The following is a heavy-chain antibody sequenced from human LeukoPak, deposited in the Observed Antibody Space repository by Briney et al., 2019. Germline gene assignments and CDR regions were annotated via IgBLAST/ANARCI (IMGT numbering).Heavy chain of an antibody. CDR1: GFTFSSYA. CDR3: AKGRGGYFDY. J-gene: IGHJ4*02. Sequence: GGSLRLSCAASGFTFSSYAMSWVRQAPGKELEWVSAISGSGGSTYYADSVKGRLTISRDNSKNTLYLQMNSLRAEDTAVYYCAKGRGGYFDYWGQGTLVTVSS. V-gene: IGHV3-23*01. D-gene: IGHD2-15*01. CDR2: ISGSGGST.